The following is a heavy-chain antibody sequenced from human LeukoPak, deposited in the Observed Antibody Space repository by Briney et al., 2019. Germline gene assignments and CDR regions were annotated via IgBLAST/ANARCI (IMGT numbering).Heavy chain of an antibody. CDR1: GYTFTNYD. D-gene: IGHD2-2*02. V-gene: IGHV1-8*01. J-gene: IGHJ4*02. CDR2: MNPNSGNT. Sequence: ASVKVSCKASGYTFTNYDINWVRQATGQGLEWMGWMNPNSGNTGYAQKFQGRVTMTRNTSISTAYMELSSLRSEDTAVYYCARGRRYCSSTSCYRFDYWGQGTLVTVSS. CDR3: ARGRRYCSSTSCYRFDY.